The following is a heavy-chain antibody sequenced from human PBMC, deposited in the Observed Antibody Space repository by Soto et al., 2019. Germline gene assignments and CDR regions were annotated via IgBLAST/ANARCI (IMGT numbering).Heavy chain of an antibody. CDR3: ARSTVTALSNSYYYYGMDA. V-gene: IGHV1-69*02. CDR1: GGSFSSYS. J-gene: IGHJ6*02. D-gene: IGHD2-21*02. Sequence: HVQLVQSGAEVKKPGSSVKVSCKASGGSFSSYSMSWVRLAPGQGLEWMGRIIPMLGIVDNAQKFQGRVTITADTSTRTAYMELSSLRSEDTAIYYCARSTVTALSNSYYYYGMDAWGQGTTVIVSS. CDR2: IIPMLGIV.